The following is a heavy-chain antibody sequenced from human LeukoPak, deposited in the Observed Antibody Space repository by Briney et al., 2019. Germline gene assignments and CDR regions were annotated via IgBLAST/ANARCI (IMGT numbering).Heavy chain of an antibody. D-gene: IGHD6-13*01. Sequence: GGSLRLSCAASGFTFSSYGMPWVRQAPGKGLEWVAFIRYDGSNKYYADSVKGRFTISRDNSKNTLYLQMNSLRAEDTAVYYCAKDVTSGSSWPETPFDYWGQGTLVTVSS. J-gene: IGHJ4*02. V-gene: IGHV3-30*02. CDR3: AKDVTSGSSWPETPFDY. CDR2: IRYDGSNK. CDR1: GFTFSSYG.